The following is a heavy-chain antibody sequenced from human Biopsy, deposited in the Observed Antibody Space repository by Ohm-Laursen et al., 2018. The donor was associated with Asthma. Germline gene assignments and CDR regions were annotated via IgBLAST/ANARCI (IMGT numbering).Heavy chain of an antibody. CDR3: ARGGLHYYEYYGMDV. D-gene: IGHD2-21*02. Sequence: SLRLSCAASGFTFDNYTMHWVRQAPGKGLEWVTIISYDGRNTYYADSVEGRFTISRDNSKNTLFLQMSSLRPEDAAVYYCARGGLHYYEYYGMDVWGQGTTVTVSS. J-gene: IGHJ6*02. V-gene: IGHV3-30*04. CDR2: ISYDGRNT. CDR1: GFTFDNYT.